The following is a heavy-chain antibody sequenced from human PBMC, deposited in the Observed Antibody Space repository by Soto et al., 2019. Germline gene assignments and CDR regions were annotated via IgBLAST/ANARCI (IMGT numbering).Heavy chain of an antibody. D-gene: IGHD2-21*01. Sequence: EVLVVESGGGLVRPGESLRLSCVASGFVFNSYSMNWVRQAPGRGLEWVSSISSRSSFIRYADSLQGRFTISRDNAKNSVSLQMNSLKVEDTAVYYCARGIAVTSPYLDFWGRGTLVTVSS. CDR1: GFVFNSYS. CDR3: ARGIAVTSPYLDF. V-gene: IGHV3-21*01. CDR2: ISSRSSFI. J-gene: IGHJ4*02.